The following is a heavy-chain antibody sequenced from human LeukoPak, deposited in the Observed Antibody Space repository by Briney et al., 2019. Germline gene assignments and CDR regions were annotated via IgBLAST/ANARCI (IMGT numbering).Heavy chain of an antibody. CDR2: VDPEDGET. Sequence: ASVKVSCKVSGYTFTDYYMHWVQQAPGKGLEWMGLVDPEDGETIYAEKFQGRVTITADTSTDTAYMELSSLRSEDTAVYYCATGPGSSGLLKPWGQGTLVTVSS. CDR1: GYTFTDYY. V-gene: IGHV1-69-2*01. CDR3: ATGPGSSGLLKP. D-gene: IGHD6-19*01. J-gene: IGHJ4*02.